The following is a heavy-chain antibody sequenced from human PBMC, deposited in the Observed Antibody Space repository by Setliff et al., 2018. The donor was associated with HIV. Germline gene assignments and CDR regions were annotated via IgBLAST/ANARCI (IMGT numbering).Heavy chain of an antibody. V-gene: IGHV4-38-2*01. J-gene: IGHJ3*02. CDR3: AHVGWYDAFDI. Sequence: SETLSLTCAVSGYSISSGYYWGWIRQPPGKGLEWIGSIYHSGSTYYNPSLKSRVTISVDTSKNQFSLKLSSVTAADTALHYCAHVGWYDAFDIWGQGTMVTVSS. CDR1: GYSISSGYY. D-gene: IGHD6-19*01. CDR2: IYHSGST.